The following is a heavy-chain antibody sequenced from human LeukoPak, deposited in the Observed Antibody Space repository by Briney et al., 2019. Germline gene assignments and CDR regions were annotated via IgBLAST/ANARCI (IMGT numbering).Heavy chain of an antibody. CDR3: AKSMGELSPDDAPDI. D-gene: IGHD3-16*01. CDR2: VSVGGGTT. J-gene: IGHJ3*02. V-gene: IGHV3-23*01. CDR1: AFTFSNYG. Sequence: PGGSLRLSCAASAFTFSNYGMPRVRQGPGKGLEWVSGVSVGGGTTYYADSVKGRFTISRDNSKNPLYLQMNSLRAEDTAVYYCAKSMGELSPDDAPDIWGQGTMVTVSS.